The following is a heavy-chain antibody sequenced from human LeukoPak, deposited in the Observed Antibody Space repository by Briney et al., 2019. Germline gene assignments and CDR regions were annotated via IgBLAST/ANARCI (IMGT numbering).Heavy chain of an antibody. V-gene: IGHV3-30*04. D-gene: IGHD6-6*01. CDR2: ISYDGSNK. CDR1: GFTFSSYA. Sequence: PGGSLRLSCAASGFTFSSYAMHWVRQAPGKGLEWVAVISYDGSNKYYADSVKGRFTISRDNSKNTLYLQMNSLRAEDTAVYYCATSHKRTDFDYWGQGTLVTVSS. CDR3: ATSHKRTDFDY. J-gene: IGHJ4*02.